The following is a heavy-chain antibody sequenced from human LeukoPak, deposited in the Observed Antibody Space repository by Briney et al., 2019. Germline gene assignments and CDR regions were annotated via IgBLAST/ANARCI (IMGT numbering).Heavy chain of an antibody. CDR1: GYTFTGYY. CDR2: INPNSGGT. Sequence: ASVKVSCKASGYTFTGYYMHWVRQAPGQGLEWMVWINPNSGGTNYAQKFQGRVTMTRDTSISTAYMELSRLRSDDTAVYYCARGYDSSGYYYSYYFDYWGQGTLVTVSS. D-gene: IGHD3-22*01. CDR3: ARGYDSSGYYYSYYFDY. V-gene: IGHV1-2*02. J-gene: IGHJ4*02.